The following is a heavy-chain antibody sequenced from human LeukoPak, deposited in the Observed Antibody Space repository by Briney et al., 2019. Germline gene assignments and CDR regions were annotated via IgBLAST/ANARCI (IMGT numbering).Heavy chain of an antibody. J-gene: IGHJ4*02. CDR2: ISSSSSYI. Sequence: WXRQAPGXXXXXXSSISSSSSYIYYADSVKGRFTISRDNAKNSLYLQMNSLRAEDTAVYYCARDAYDSATVFDYWGQGTLVTVSS. V-gene: IGHV3-21*01. CDR3: ARDAYDSATVFDY. D-gene: IGHD2-15*01.